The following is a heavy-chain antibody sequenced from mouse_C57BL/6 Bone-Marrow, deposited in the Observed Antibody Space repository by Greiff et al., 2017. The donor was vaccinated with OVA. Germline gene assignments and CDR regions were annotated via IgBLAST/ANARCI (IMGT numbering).Heavy chain of an antibody. CDR2: SRNKANDYTT. D-gene: IGHD3-2*02. CDR1: GFTFSDFY. J-gene: IGHJ4*01. Sequence: EVMLVESGGGLVQSGRSLRLSCATSGFTFSDFYMEWVRQAPGKGLEWIAASRNKANDYTTEYSASVKGRFIVSRDTSQSILYLQMNALRAEDTAIYYCARDEATPHGYAMDYWGQGTSVTVSS. CDR3: ARDEATPHGYAMDY. V-gene: IGHV7-1*01.